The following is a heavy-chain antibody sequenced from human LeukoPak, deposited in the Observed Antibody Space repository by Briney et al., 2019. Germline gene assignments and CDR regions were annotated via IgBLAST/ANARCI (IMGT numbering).Heavy chain of an antibody. CDR2: IKQDGSEK. CDR1: GFTFSSYW. J-gene: IGHJ6*02. D-gene: IGHD1-7*01. Sequence: GGSLRLSCAASGFTFSSYWMSWVRQAPGKGLEWVANIKQDGSEKYYVDSVKGRFTISRDNAKNSLYLQMNSLRAEDTAVYYCARDLLITGTTRYYYYYGMDVWGQGTTVTVSS. V-gene: IGHV3-7*01. CDR3: ARDLLITGTTRYYYYYGMDV.